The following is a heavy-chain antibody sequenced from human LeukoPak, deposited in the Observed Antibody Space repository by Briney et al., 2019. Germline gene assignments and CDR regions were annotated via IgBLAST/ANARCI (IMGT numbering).Heavy chain of an antibody. V-gene: IGHV4-59*01. CDR3: ARALTTVNPFDY. CDR2: IYYSGST. D-gene: IGHD4-17*01. Sequence: SETLSHTCAVSGGSISSYYWSWIRQPPGKGLEWIGYIYYSGSTNYNPSLKSRVTISVDTSKNQFSMKLSSVTAADTAVYYCARALTTVNPFDYWGQGTLVTVFS. J-gene: IGHJ4*02. CDR1: GGSISSYY.